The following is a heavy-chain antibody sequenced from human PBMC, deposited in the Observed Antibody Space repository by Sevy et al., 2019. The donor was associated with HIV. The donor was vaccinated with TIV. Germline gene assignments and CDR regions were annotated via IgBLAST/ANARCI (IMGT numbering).Heavy chain of an antibody. D-gene: IGHD3-22*01. Sequence: GGSLRLSCAASGFTFSSYGMHWVHQAPGKGLEWVAFIRYDGSNKYYADSVKGRFTISRDNSKNTLYLQMNSLRAEDTAVYYCAKPQGDSSGLDDYWGQGTLVTVSS. J-gene: IGHJ4*02. V-gene: IGHV3-30*02. CDR1: GFTFSSYG. CDR2: IRYDGSNK. CDR3: AKPQGDSSGLDDY.